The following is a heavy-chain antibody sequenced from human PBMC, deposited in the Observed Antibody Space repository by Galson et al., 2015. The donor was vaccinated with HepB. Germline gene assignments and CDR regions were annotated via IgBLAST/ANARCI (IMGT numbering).Heavy chain of an antibody. J-gene: IGHJ6*03. V-gene: IGHV3-23*01. D-gene: IGHD6-13*01. CDR2: ISGSGGST. Sequence: SLRLSCAASGFTFDDYAMHWVRQAPGTGLEWVSGISGSGGSTYYADSVKGRFTISRDNSKNTLYLQMNSLRAEDTAVYYCAKEAYSSSWYSPQYYYYMDVWGKGTTVTVSS. CDR1: GFTFDDYA. CDR3: AKEAYSSSWYSPQYYYYMDV.